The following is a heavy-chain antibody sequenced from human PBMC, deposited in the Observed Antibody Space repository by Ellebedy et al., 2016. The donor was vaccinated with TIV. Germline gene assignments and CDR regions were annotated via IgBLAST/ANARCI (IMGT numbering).Heavy chain of an antibody. Sequence: GGSLRLXXAASGFTFSSYGMHWVRQVPGKGLEWVAVIWYDGSNKYYADSVKGRFTISRDNSKNTLYLQMNSLRAEDTAVYYCARARLDWNWFDPWGQGTLVTVSS. CDR2: IWYDGSNK. CDR3: ARARLDWNWFDP. D-gene: IGHD3-9*01. J-gene: IGHJ5*02. CDR1: GFTFSSYG. V-gene: IGHV3-33*01.